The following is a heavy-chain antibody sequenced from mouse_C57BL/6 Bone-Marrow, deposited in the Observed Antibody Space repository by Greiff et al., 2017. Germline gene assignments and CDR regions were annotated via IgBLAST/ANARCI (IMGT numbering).Heavy chain of an antibody. CDR1: GYTFTDYY. J-gene: IGHJ2*01. CDR3: ARGLLLDY. V-gene: IGHV1-26*01. Sequence: EVQLQQSGPELVKPGASVKISCKASGYTFTDYYMNWVKQSHGKSLEWIGDINPNNGGTSYNQKFKGKATLTVDKSSSTGYMELRSLTSEDSAVYYCARGLLLDYWGQGTTLTVSS. CDR2: INPNNGGT. D-gene: IGHD2-3*01.